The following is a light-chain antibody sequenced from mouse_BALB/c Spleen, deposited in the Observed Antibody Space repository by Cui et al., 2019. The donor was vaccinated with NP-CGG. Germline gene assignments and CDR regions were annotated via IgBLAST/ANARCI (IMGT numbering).Light chain of an antibody. CDR2: GTN. CDR3: ALWYSNHWV. J-gene: IGLJ1*01. V-gene: IGLV1*01. CDR1: TGPVTTSNY. Sequence: QAVVTQESAFTTPPGETVTLTCRSSTGPVTTSNYANWVQEKPDHLFTGLIGGTNNRAPGVPARFSGSLIGDKAALTITGAQTEDEAIYFCALWYSNHWVFGGGTKLTVL.